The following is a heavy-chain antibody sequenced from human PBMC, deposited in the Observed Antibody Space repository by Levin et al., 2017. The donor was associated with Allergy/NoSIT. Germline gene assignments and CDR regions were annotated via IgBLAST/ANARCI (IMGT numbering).Heavy chain of an antibody. CDR1: GFTFSTYA. D-gene: IGHD6-19*01. V-gene: IGHV3-23*01. CDR2: FSRRDTT. Sequence: QPGGSLRLSCAASGFTFSTYAISWVRQAPGKGLEWVSAFSRRDTTHYAVSVKGRFTVSRDNSKNTMYLEMNSLRGDDTAVYYCAREMAGTSGWYTVDYWGQGTPVIVSS. CDR3: AREMAGTSGWYTVDY. J-gene: IGHJ4*02.